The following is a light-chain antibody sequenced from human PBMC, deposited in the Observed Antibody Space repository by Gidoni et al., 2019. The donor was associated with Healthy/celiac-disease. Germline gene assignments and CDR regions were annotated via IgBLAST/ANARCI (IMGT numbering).Light chain of an antibody. CDR2: DAS. CDR1: QSVSSY. V-gene: IGKV3-11*01. J-gene: IGKJ2*01. Sequence: EIVLTQSPATLSLSPGETATLSCRASQSVSSYLAWYQQKPGQAPRLLIYDASNRATGIPARFSGSGSGTDFTLTISSLEPEDFAVYYCQQRSNWPSYTFXQXTKLXIK. CDR3: QQRSNWPSYT.